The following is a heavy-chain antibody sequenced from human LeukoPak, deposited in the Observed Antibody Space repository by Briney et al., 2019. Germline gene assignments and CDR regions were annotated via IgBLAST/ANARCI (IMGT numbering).Heavy chain of an antibody. Sequence: SETLSLTCTVSGYSISSGYHWGWIRQPPGKGLEWIGSIYHSGNTYYNPSLKSRVTISVDTSKNQFSLKLSSVTAADTAVYYCARRVQWRLGIDYWGQGTPVTVSS. J-gene: IGHJ4*02. CDR1: GYSISSGYH. CDR2: IYHSGNT. V-gene: IGHV4-38-2*02. CDR3: ARRVQWRLGIDY. D-gene: IGHD6-19*01.